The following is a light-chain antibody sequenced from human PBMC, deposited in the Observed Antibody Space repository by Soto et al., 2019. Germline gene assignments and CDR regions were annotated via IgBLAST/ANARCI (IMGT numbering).Light chain of an antibody. J-gene: IGKJ1*01. CDR2: RAS. V-gene: IGKV3-15*01. CDR3: QQYNNWPLT. Sequence: EIVMTQSPAILSASPGERATLSCRASQSVSSNLAWYQQKPGQAPRLLIYRASNRATGIPAGFSGSGSGTEFTLTISSLQSEDFAVYYCQQYNNWPLTFGQGIKVEIK. CDR1: QSVSSN.